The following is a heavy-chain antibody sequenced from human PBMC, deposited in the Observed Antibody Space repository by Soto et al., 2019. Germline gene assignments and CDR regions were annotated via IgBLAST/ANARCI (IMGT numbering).Heavy chain of an antibody. D-gene: IGHD2-21*02. V-gene: IGHV1-3*01. J-gene: IGHJ4*02. CDR3: ATSETDQSRFDY. Sequence: QVQLVQSGAEVKKPGASVKVSCKASGYTFTRNAIHWVRQAPGQRLEWIGKIDAGNGNTKYSQKFQGRVTITRNTSESAAYMELSTLGSEATSIYSCATSETDQSRFDYWGQGTLVTVSS. CDR1: GYTFTRNA. CDR2: IDAGNGNT.